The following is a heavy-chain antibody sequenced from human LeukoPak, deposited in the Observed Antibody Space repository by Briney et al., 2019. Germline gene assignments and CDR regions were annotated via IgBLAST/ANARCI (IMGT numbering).Heavy chain of an antibody. V-gene: IGHV3-21*01. CDR3: ARRNDYVWGSYTDY. CDR2: ISSSSSYI. J-gene: IGHJ4*02. D-gene: IGHD3-16*01. Sequence: GGSLRLSCAASGFTFSSYSMNWVRQAPGKGLEWVSSISSSSSYIYYADSVKGRFTISRDTAKNSLYLQMNSMRAEDTAVYYCARRNDYVWGSYTDYWGQGTLVTVSS. CDR1: GFTFSSYS.